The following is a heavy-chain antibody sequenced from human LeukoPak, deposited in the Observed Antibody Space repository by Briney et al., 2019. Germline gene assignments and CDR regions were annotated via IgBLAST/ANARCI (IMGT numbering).Heavy chain of an antibody. CDR3: AKDSSGYYRPFDY. CDR1: GFTVSSNY. V-gene: IGHV3-23*01. CDR2: ISGSGYST. J-gene: IGHJ4*02. D-gene: IGHD3-22*01. Sequence: GGSLRLSCAASGFTVSSNYMSWVRQAPGKGLEWVSSISGSGYSTYYADSVKGRFTISRDNSKNTLYLQMNSLRAEDTAVYYCAKDSSGYYRPFDYWGQGTLVTVSS.